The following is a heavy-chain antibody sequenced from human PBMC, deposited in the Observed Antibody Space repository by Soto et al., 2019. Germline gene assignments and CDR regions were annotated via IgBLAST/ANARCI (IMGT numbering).Heavy chain of an antibody. CDR2: ISASNGDT. Sequence: QVQLVQSGAEGKKPGASVKVSCKASGYSFTSHGISWVRQAPGQGLEWMAWISASNGDTNYAQKFQGRVTVTTDTSTSTGYMELRSLRSEDTAVYYCARLVRGSNIDYYHYMDVWGKWTTVTVSS. CDR3: ARLVRGSNIDYYHYMDV. J-gene: IGHJ6*03. D-gene: IGHD3-10*01. CDR1: GYSFTSHG. V-gene: IGHV1-18*01.